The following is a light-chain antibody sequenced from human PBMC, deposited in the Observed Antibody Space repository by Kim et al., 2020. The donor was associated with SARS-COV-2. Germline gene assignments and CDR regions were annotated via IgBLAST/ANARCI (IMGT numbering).Light chain of an antibody. CDR3: QTSGTGSQTV. V-gene: IGLV4-69*01. J-gene: IGLJ3*02. Sequence: QLVLTQSPSASASLGASVKLTCTLSSGHSSYAIAWHQQQPEKGPRYLMTLNSDGSHSKGDGIPDRFSGSSAGAGRFLPISILQSEDEADYYCQTSGTGSQTVFGGGTKLTVL. CDR1: SGHSSYA. CDR2: LNSDGSH.